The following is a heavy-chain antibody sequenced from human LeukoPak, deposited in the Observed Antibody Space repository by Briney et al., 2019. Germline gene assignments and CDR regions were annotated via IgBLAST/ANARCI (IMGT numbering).Heavy chain of an antibody. J-gene: IGHJ4*02. Sequence: SETLSLTCTASGGSISDKYWSWIRQLPGRGREWIGYIHYSGTTSYNPSLKSRVVISVDTSKNQFSLKLNSVTAADTAMYYCATVPGYSYGYGYFDYWGQGTLVTVSS. V-gene: IGHV4-59*01. CDR2: IHYSGTT. CDR1: GGSISDKY. CDR3: ATVPGYSYGYGYFDY. D-gene: IGHD5-18*01.